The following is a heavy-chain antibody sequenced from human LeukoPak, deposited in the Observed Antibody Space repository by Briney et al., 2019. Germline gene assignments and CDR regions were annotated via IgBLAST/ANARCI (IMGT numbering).Heavy chain of an antibody. CDR2: FDPEDGET. D-gene: IGHD3-9*01. CDR3: ATPPLRYFDWLLLDY. J-gene: IGHJ4*02. Sequence: GSVSVSCKVSGYTLTELSMHWVRPAPGKGLEWMGGFDPEDGETIYAQKLQGKVTMTEDTSTDTAYMQLSSLRSEDTAVYYCATPPLRYFDWLLLDYWGQAAMAADSS. CDR1: GYTLTELS. V-gene: IGHV1-24*01.